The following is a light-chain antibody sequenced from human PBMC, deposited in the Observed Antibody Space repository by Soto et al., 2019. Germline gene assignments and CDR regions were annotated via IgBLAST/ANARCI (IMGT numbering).Light chain of an antibody. Sequence: QSALTQPASVSGSPGQSSTISCTGTSSDVGGYNYVSWYQQHPGKAPKLMIYEVTNRPSGVSNRFSGSKSGNTASLTISGLQAEDEADYYCSSYTSSSPYVFGTGTKVTDL. CDR2: EVT. CDR1: SSDVGGYNY. CDR3: SSYTSSSPYV. V-gene: IGLV2-14*01. J-gene: IGLJ1*01.